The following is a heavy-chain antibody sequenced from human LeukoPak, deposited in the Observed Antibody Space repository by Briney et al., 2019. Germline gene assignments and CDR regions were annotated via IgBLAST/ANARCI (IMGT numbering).Heavy chain of an antibody. CDR3: ARDPHIAEANTRFDP. J-gene: IGHJ5*02. D-gene: IGHD6-25*01. V-gene: IGHV3-30*03. CDR2: ISYDGSNK. CDR1: GFSISSHG. Sequence: GGSLRLSCAASGFSISSHGMHWVRQAPGKGLEWVAVISYDGSNKYYTDSVKGRFTISRDNSKNTLYLQMNSLRAEDTAVYYCARDPHIAEANTRFDPWGQGALVTVSS.